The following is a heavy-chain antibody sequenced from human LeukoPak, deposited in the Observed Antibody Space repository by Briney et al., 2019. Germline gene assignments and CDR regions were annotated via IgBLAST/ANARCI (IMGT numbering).Heavy chain of an antibody. CDR1: GFTFRSFV. V-gene: IGHV3-30*04. J-gene: IGHJ4*02. Sequence: GGSLRLSCAASGFTFRSFVMHWVRQAPGKGLEWVAAISYEDGSNKYYADSVKGRFTISRDNSKYTVYLEMNSLRVEDTAMYYCSKERPKEYYASGSYFDYWGQGTLVTVSS. CDR3: SKERPKEYYASGSYFDY. CDR2: ISYEDGSNK. D-gene: IGHD3-10*01.